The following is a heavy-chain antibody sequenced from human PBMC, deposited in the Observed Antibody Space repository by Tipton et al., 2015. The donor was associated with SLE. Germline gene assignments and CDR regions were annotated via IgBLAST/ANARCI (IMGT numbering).Heavy chain of an antibody. Sequence: SLRLSCAASGFTFSSYSMNWVRQAPGKGLEWVSSISSSSNYIYYADSVKGRFIISRDNAKNSLYLQMNSLRAEDTAVYYCARDSHYAVADPIDYWGQGTLVTVSS. J-gene: IGHJ4*02. D-gene: IGHD6-19*01. V-gene: IGHV3-21*01. CDR2: ISSSSNYI. CDR3: ARDSHYAVADPIDY. CDR1: GFTFSSYS.